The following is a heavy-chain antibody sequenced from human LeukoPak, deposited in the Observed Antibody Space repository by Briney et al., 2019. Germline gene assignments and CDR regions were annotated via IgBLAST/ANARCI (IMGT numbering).Heavy chain of an antibody. V-gene: IGHV1-8*02. CDR1: GYTFTGYY. Sequence: ASVKVSCKASGYTFTGYYMHWVRQATGQGLEWMGWMNPNSGNTGYAQKFQGRVTMTRNTSISTAYMELSSLRSEDTAVYYCARELTSGSYVYYYYYYGMDVWGQGTTVTVSS. CDR3: ARELTSGSYVYYYYYYGMDV. D-gene: IGHD1-26*01. CDR2: MNPNSGNT. J-gene: IGHJ6*02.